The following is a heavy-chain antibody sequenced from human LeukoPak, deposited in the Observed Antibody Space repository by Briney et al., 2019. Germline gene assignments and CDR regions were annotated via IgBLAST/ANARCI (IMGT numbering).Heavy chain of an antibody. CDR2: ISGDGDAT. Sequence: GALRLSCAASGFTFGDYGMSWVRQAPGKGLEWVSAISGDGDATYYTDSVRGRFTISRDNSKNTLYLQMNSLRAEDTAVYYCAKDQKFLGSYFDYWGQGTLVTVSS. CDR1: GFTFGDYG. D-gene: IGHD1-26*01. V-gene: IGHV3-23*01. J-gene: IGHJ4*02. CDR3: AKDQKFLGSYFDY.